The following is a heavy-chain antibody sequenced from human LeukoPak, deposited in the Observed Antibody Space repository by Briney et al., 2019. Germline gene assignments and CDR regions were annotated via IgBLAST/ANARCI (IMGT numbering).Heavy chain of an antibody. V-gene: IGHV4-39*01. Sequence: SGPTLVKPTQTLTLTCTFSGFSLSTSGVGVGWIRQPPGKGPEWIGTIYYVGDTYYNPSLQSRVTISVDTSKNQFSLKLSSVTAADTAVYYCARSPGSRYAYDDYWGQGTLVTVSS. D-gene: IGHD6-13*01. CDR3: ARSPGSRYAYDDY. CDR1: GFSLSTSGVG. J-gene: IGHJ4*02. CDR2: IYYVGDT.